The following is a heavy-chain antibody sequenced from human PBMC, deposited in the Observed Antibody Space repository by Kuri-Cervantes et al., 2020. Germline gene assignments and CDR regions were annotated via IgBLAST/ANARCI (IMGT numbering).Heavy chain of an antibody. CDR2: INPNSGGT. CDR1: GYTFTGYY. D-gene: IGHD4-17*01. CDR3: ASERTDGDYPDY. Sequence: ASVKVSCKASGYTFTGYYMHWVRQAPGQGLEWMGWINPNSGGTNYAQKFQGRVTMTGDTSISTAYMELSRLRSDDTAVYYCASERTDGDYPDYWGQGTLVTVSS. V-gene: IGHV1-2*02. J-gene: IGHJ4*02.